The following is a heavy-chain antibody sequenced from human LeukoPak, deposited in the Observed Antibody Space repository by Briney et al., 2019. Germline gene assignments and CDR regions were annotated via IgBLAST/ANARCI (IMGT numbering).Heavy chain of an antibody. J-gene: IGHJ4*02. CDR2: IIPIFGIA. Sequence: ASVKVSCKASGGTFSSYAISWVRQAPGQGLEWMGRIIPIFGIANYAQKFQGRVTITADESTSTAYMELSSLRSEDTAVYYCASLGSQGYCSSTSCPSQVDYWGQGTLVTVSS. CDR1: GGTFSSYA. CDR3: ASLGSQGYCSSTSCPSQVDY. D-gene: IGHD2-2*01. V-gene: IGHV1-69*13.